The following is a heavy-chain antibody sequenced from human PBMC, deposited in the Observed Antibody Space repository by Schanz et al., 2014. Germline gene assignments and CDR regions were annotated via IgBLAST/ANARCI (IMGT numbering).Heavy chain of an antibody. CDR3: VREESYYGAGSYRY. V-gene: IGHV3-7*01. D-gene: IGHD3-10*01. CDR2: INLDGSGK. CDR1: GFTFTNYW. Sequence: EVQLVESGGGLVQPGGSLRLSCAASGFTFTNYWMTWVRQAPGKGLEWVANINLDGSGKIYLGSVRGRFAISRDDAQNSAYLQMNSLRAEDTSVYHCVREESYYGAGSYRYWGPGTLVTVSS. J-gene: IGHJ4*02.